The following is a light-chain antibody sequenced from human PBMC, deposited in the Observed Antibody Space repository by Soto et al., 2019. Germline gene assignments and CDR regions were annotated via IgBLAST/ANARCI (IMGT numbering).Light chain of an antibody. CDR3: QQYNKWPLT. J-gene: IGKJ4*01. Sequence: DIQMTQSPSSLSASVGDRVTIICRASQSVSTRLAWYQQKPGKAPKVLIYDTSTRASGIPPRFSGGGSGTDFSLTISSLQSEDFAVYYCQQYNKWPLTFGGGTKVDIK. CDR2: DTS. CDR1: QSVSTR. V-gene: IGKV1-5*02.